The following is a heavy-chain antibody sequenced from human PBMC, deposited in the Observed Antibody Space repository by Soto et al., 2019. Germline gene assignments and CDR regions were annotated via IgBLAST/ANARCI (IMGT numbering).Heavy chain of an antibody. CDR3: ARAECSGGSCYSRPWYYYGMDV. D-gene: IGHD2-15*01. CDR2: INHSGST. Sequence: SETLSLTCAVYGGSFSGYYWNWIRQPPGKGLEWIGEINHSGSTNYNPSLKSRVTISVDTSKNQFSLKLSSVTAADTAVYYCARAECSGGSCYSRPWYYYGMDVWGQGTTVTVSS. CDR1: GGSFSGYY. V-gene: IGHV4-34*01. J-gene: IGHJ6*02.